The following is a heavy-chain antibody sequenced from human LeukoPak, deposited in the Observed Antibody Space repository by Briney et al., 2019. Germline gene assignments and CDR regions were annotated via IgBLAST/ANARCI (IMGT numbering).Heavy chain of an antibody. D-gene: IGHD6-19*01. CDR2: INGGNADT. Sequence: ASVKVSCKTSGYTFTDFTMHWFRQAPGQRLEWMGCINGGNADTQYSQNFQDRVTFTRDTSASTGFMELSGPKSEDTAVYYCANARVAGGFQYFRHWGQGALVTVSS. V-gene: IGHV1-3*01. J-gene: IGHJ1*01. CDR3: ANARVAGGFQYFRH. CDR1: GYTFTDFT.